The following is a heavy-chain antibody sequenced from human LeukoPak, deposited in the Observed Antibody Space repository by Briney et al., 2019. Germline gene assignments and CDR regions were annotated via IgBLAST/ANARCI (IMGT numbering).Heavy chain of an antibody. V-gene: IGHV3-48*01. CDR2: IRSSSSTM. J-gene: IGHJ4*02. D-gene: IGHD3-10*01. Sequence: PGGSLRLSCAASGFTFSSYSMNWVRQAPGKGLEWVSYIRSSSSTMYYADSVKGRFTISRDNAKNSPYLQMNSLRAEDTAMYYCARADYYGSGNYYTSDYWGQGTLVTVSS. CDR3: ARADYYGSGNYYTSDY. CDR1: GFTFSSYS.